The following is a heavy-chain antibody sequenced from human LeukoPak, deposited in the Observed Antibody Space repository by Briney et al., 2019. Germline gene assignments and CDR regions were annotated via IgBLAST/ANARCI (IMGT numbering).Heavy chain of an antibody. CDR3: VGVAPYGDCEDY. Sequence: GGSLRLSCAASGFTFSSYGMHWVRQAPGKGLEWVAVIWYDGSNKYYADSVKGRFTISRDNSKNTLYLQMNSLRAEDTAVYYCVGVAPYGDCEDYWGQGTLVTVSS. CDR2: IWYDGSNK. D-gene: IGHD4-17*01. V-gene: IGHV3-33*01. CDR1: GFTFSSYG. J-gene: IGHJ4*02.